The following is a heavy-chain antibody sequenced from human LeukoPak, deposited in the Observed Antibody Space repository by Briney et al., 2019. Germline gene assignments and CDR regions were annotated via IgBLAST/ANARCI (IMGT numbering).Heavy chain of an antibody. D-gene: IGHD6-19*01. CDR1: GGSISSYY. Sequence: SETLSLTCTVSGGSISSYYWSWIRQPAGKGLEWIGRIHTSGSTNYNPTLKSRVTMSVDTSKNQFSLKVTSVTAADTAVYYCARAWQWLPLDSWGQGTLVTVSS. CDR2: IHTSGST. CDR3: ARAWQWLPLDS. V-gene: IGHV4-4*07. J-gene: IGHJ4*02.